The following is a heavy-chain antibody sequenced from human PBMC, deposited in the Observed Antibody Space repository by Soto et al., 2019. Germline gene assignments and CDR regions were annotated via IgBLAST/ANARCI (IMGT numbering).Heavy chain of an antibody. J-gene: IGHJ3*02. CDR1: GGTFSNHA. Sequence: QVHLVQSGAEVKKPGSSVKVSCKAPGGTFSNHAINWVRQAPGQGLEWMGRIIPIFTTTNYAQKFQGRVSMPADASTTTAYMELSSLKHDDTAVYYCAREVAADGTFREDVFDIWGQGTLVTVSS. CDR2: IIPIFTTT. CDR3: AREVAADGTFREDVFDI. V-gene: IGHV1-69*12. D-gene: IGHD6-13*01.